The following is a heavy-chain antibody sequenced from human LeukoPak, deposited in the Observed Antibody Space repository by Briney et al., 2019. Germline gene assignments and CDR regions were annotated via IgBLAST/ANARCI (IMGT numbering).Heavy chain of an antibody. J-gene: IGHJ4*02. CDR3: AREGISATGMATF. CDR1: GFTFSSYG. CDR2: IKQDGSEK. D-gene: IGHD2-8*01. V-gene: IGHV3-7*01. Sequence: PGGSLRLSCAASGFTFSSYGMHWVRQAPGKGLEWVANIKQDGSEKYYVDSVKGRFTISRDNAKNSLFLQMNSLRSDDTAVYYCAREGISATGMATFWGQGTLVTVSS.